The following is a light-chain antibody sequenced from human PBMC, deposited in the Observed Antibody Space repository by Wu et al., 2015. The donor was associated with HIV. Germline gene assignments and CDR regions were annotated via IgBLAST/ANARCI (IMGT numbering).Light chain of an antibody. CDR2: SAS. CDR3: QQYKNWIRT. V-gene: IGKV3-15*01. J-gene: IGKJ1*01. CDR1: QGLGTN. Sequence: IVMTQSPATLSVSPGESATLSCRASQGLGTNLAWYQHKPGQAPRLLIYSASTRATDIPVRFSGSGSGTEFTLTISSLQSEDFAVYYCQQYKNWIRTFGQGTNGGNQT.